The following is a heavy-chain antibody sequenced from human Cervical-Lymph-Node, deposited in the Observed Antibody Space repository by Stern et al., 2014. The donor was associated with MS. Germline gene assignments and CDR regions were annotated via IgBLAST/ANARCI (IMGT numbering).Heavy chain of an antibody. Sequence: QMQLVQSGGGVVQPGRSLRLSCAASGFTFSSYGMHWVRQAPGKGLEWVTVIWHDGSIKQYADSVMGRFTISKDNDRSTLYLQMNSLRAEDTAVYYCARGGLWGAYAPMDVWGQGTTVTVSS. V-gene: IGHV3-33*01. CDR3: ARGGLWGAYAPMDV. CDR1: GFTFSSYG. CDR2: IWHDGSIK. D-gene: IGHD3-16*01. J-gene: IGHJ6*02.